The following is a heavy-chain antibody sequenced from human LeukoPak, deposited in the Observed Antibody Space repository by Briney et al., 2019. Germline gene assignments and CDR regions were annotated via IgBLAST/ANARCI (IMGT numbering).Heavy chain of an antibody. Sequence: PGRSLRLSCAASGFTFSSFGMRWVRQAPGKGLEWGADISYDGSNKYYADSVKGRFTISRDKSKNTLYLQMNSLRAEDTAVYYCAKDSYYYDSSGYFLFGSSLDYWGQETLVTVSS. V-gene: IGHV3-30*18. CDR1: GFTFSSFG. J-gene: IGHJ4*02. CDR3: AKDSYYYDSSGYFLFGSSLDY. D-gene: IGHD3-22*01. CDR2: ISYDGSNK.